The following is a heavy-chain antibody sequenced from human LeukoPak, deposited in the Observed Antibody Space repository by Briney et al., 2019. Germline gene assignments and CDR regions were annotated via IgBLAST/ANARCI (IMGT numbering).Heavy chain of an antibody. V-gene: IGHV3-11*01. CDR1: GFTFSDYY. J-gene: IGHJ4*02. CDR3: ARLRAHYDSSGYYPDY. CDR2: ISSRGSTI. Sequence: GGSLRLSCAASGFTFSDYYMSWIRQAPGKGLEWVSYISSRGSTIYYSDSVKGRFTISRDNTKNSRYLQVNSLRAEDTAVYYCARLRAHYDSSGYYPDYWGQGTLVTVPS. D-gene: IGHD3-22*01.